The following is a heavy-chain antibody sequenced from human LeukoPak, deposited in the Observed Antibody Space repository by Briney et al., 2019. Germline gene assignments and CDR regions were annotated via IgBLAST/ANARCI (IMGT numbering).Heavy chain of an antibody. CDR2: IYYSGST. J-gene: IGHJ4*02. CDR3: ARGTTVVTGTFDY. CDR1: GGSTSNYY. D-gene: IGHD4-23*01. Sequence: PSETLSLTCTVSGGSTSNYYWSWIRQAPGKGLEWIGYIYYSGSTNYNPSLQSRVTILVDTSKNQFSLKLSSVTAADTAVYYCARGTTVVTGTFDYWGQGTLVTVSS. V-gene: IGHV4-59*01.